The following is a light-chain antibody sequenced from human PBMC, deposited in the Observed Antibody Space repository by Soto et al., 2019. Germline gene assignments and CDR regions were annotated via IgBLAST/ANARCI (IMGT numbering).Light chain of an antibody. CDR1: HSISNY. V-gene: IGKV1-39*01. CDR3: HQSYNTPLT. J-gene: IGKJ4*01. CDR2: AAS. Sequence: DIQMTQSPSSLSASVGDRVTITCRASHSISNYLNWYQQKPGKAPKLLIYAASSLQSGVPSRFSGSGSGTDFTLTISSLQPEDFATYYCHQSYNTPLTFGGGTKVEI.